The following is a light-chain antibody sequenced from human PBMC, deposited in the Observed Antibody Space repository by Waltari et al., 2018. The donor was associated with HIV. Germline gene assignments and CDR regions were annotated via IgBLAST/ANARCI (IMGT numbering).Light chain of an antibody. CDR2: ATS. Sequence: DIQMTQSPSSLSASVGDRVTITCRASQNINSYLNWYQQKPGKPPKLLIYATSTLQSGVPSRFSGSGSGTDFTLTISSLQPEDFATYYCQQSYSTSITFGQGTRLEIK. J-gene: IGKJ5*01. CDR3: QQSYSTSIT. V-gene: IGKV1-39*01. CDR1: QNINSY.